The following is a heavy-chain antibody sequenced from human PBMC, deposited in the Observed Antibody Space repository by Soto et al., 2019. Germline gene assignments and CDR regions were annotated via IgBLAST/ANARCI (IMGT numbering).Heavy chain of an antibody. V-gene: IGHV3-21*01. Sequence: GGSLRLSCAASGFTFSSYSMNWVRQAPGKGLEWVSSISSSSSYIYYADSVKGRFTISRDNAKNSLYPQMNSLRAEDTAVYYCARDPTRIAARLDGLGWFDPWGQGTLVTVSS. CDR1: GFTFSSYS. J-gene: IGHJ5*02. D-gene: IGHD6-6*01. CDR2: ISSSSSYI. CDR3: ARDPTRIAARLDGLGWFDP.